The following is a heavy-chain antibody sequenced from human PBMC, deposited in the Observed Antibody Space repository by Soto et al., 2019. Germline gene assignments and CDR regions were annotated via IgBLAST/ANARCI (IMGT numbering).Heavy chain of an antibody. J-gene: IGHJ1*01. D-gene: IGHD3-22*01. CDR2: IYYSGAT. CDR1: VGSISSTTYY. CDR3: ARYYDTSNRPYFHH. V-gene: IGHV4-39*01. Sequence: LSLTCAVSVGSISSTTYYWAWIRQPPGKGLEWVATIYYSGATYYNPSLKSRLTISIDTSKNQFSLRLSSVTAADTAMYYCARYYDTSNRPYFHHWGQGTRVTVSS.